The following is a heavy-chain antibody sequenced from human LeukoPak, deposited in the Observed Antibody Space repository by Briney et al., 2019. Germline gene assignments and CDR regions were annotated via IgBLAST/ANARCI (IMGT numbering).Heavy chain of an antibody. Sequence: SETLSLTCAVYGGSFSSYYWSWIRQPPGKGLEWIGYIYYSGSTNYNPSLKSRVTISVDTSKNQFSLKPSSVTAADTAVYYCARVPYYMDVWGKGTTVTVSS. V-gene: IGHV4-59*01. CDR1: GGSFSSYY. J-gene: IGHJ6*03. CDR2: IYYSGST. CDR3: ARVPYYMDV.